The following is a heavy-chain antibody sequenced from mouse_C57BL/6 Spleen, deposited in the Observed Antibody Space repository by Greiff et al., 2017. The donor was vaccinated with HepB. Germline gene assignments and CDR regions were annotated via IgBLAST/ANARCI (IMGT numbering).Heavy chain of an antibody. J-gene: IGHJ2*01. Sequence: EVNVVESGGDLVKPGGSLKLSCAASGFTFSSYGMSWVRQTPDKRLEWVATISSGGSYTYYPDSVKGRFTISRDNAKNTLYPQMSSLKSEDTAMYYCARENDPYYFDYWGQGTTLTVSS. CDR2: ISSGGSYT. CDR1: GFTFSSYG. V-gene: IGHV5-6*01. CDR3: ARENDPYYFDY.